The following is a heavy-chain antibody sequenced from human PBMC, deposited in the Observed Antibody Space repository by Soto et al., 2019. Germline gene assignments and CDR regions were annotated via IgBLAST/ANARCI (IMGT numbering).Heavy chain of an antibody. Sequence: EVQLVESGGGLVQPGGSLRLSCAASGFTFSSYSMNWVRQAPGKGLEWVSYISSSSSTIYYADSVKGRFTISRDNAKNSLYLQMNSLRDEDTAVYYCASKTTHYYYYYGMDVWGQGTTVTVSS. J-gene: IGHJ6*02. CDR3: ASKTTHYYYYYGMDV. V-gene: IGHV3-48*02. CDR2: ISSSSSTI. D-gene: IGHD4-17*01. CDR1: GFTFSSYS.